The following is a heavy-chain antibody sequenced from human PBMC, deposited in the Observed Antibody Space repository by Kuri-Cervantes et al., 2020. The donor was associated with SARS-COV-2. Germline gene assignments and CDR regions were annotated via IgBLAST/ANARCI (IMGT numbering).Heavy chain of an antibody. CDR1: GGSISSGGYY. J-gene: IGHJ5*02. V-gene: IGHV4-31*03. CDR3: AGGTPVGYYDSSGYYYNWFDP. CDR2: IYYSVST. D-gene: IGHD3-22*01. Sequence: LRLSCTVSGGSISSGGYYWSWIRQHPGKGLEWIGYIYYSVSTYYNPSLESRVTISIDTSKNQFSLKLSSVTAADTAVYYCAGGTPVGYYDSSGYYYNWFDPWGQGTLVTVSS.